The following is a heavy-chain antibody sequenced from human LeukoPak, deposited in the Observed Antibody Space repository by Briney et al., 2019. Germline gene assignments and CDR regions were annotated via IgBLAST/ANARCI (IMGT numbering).Heavy chain of an antibody. Sequence: GGSLRLSCAASGFTFSSYWMHWVRQAPGKGLEWVSGITGSGDYTYYIDSVQGRFTISRDNSKNMLFLRMNSLRAEDTAVYYCARGVMAARLYYFDYWGRGILVTVSS. CDR1: GFTFSSYW. D-gene: IGHD2-21*01. CDR2: ITGSGDYT. J-gene: IGHJ4*02. CDR3: ARGVMAARLYYFDY. V-gene: IGHV3-23*01.